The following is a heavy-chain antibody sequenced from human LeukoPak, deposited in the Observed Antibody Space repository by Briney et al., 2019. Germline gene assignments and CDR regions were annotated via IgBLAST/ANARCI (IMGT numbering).Heavy chain of an antibody. CDR3: ARDKWVAAAGSYYFDY. D-gene: IGHD6-13*01. Sequence: ASVKVSCKASGYTFTGYYMHWVRQAPGQGLEWMGIINPTGGSTNYAQKFQGRVTMTRDTSTSTVYMELSSLRSEDTAVYYCARDKWVAAAGSYYFDYWGQGTLVTVSS. J-gene: IGHJ4*02. V-gene: IGHV1-46*01. CDR2: INPTGGST. CDR1: GYTFTGYY.